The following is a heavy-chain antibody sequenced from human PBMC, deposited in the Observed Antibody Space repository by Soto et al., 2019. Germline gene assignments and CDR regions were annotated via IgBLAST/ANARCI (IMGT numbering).Heavy chain of an antibody. CDR3: VRDDTGVPLDY. Sequence: QVQLVQSGAEVKKPGASVKVSCKASGYTFISYGISWVRQAPGQGLEWMGGVNPYNDNTKYEQNLQGRVTMTTDTFTSTAYLELRSLTSDDTAVYYCVRDDTGVPLDYWGQGTLVTVSS. D-gene: IGHD5-18*01. J-gene: IGHJ4*02. V-gene: IGHV1-18*01. CDR1: GYTFISYG. CDR2: VNPYNDNT.